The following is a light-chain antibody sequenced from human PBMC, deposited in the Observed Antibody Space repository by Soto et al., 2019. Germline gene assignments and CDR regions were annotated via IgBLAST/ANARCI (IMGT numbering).Light chain of an antibody. CDR2: EVS. CDR1: SSDVGGHKY. CDR3: SSYTSSTTSVV. V-gene: IGLV2-14*01. Sequence: QCALAQPASVAGSPGHSITISCTGTSSDVGGHKYVSWYQQHPDKAPKVLIFEVSNRPSGISNRFSGSKSGNTASLTISGLQAEDEADYYCSSYTSSTTSVVFGGGTKVTVL. J-gene: IGLJ2*01.